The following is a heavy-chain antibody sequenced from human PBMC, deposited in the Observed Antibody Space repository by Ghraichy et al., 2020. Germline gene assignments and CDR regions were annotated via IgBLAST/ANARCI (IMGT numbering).Heavy chain of an antibody. CDR2: IKQDGSEK. Sequence: GGSLRLSCAASGFTLSDYWMNWVRQAPGKGPEWVAIIKQDGSEKHYVDSVEGRFTISRDNAENSLHLQMNSLRVEDTAVYYCARSSGWVIDYWGQGTLVTVYS. J-gene: IGHJ4*02. D-gene: IGHD2-21*01. CDR1: GFTLSDYW. V-gene: IGHV3-7*01. CDR3: ARSSGWVIDY.